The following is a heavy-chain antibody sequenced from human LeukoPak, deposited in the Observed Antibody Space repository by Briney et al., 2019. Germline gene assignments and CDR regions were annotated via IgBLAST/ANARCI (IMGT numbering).Heavy chain of an antibody. Sequence: PGGSLRLSCAASGFTFSSYAMHWVRQAPGKGLEWVAVISYDGSNKYYADSVKGRFTISRDNSKNTLYLQMNSLRAEDTAVYYCARDPVYYGSGSYSRFDPWGQGTLVTVSS. V-gene: IGHV3-30*04. CDR1: GFTFSSYA. D-gene: IGHD3-10*01. J-gene: IGHJ5*02. CDR2: ISYDGSNK. CDR3: ARDPVYYGSGSYSRFDP.